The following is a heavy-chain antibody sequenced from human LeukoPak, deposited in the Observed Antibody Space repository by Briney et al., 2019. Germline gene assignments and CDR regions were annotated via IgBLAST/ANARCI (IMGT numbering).Heavy chain of an antibody. CDR1: GFTFDDYA. J-gene: IGHJ3*02. Sequence: AGGSLRLSCAASGFTFDDYAMHWVRQAPGKGLEWVSGISWNSGSIGYADSVKGRFTVSRDNAKNSLYLQMNSLRAEDTAVYYCTSLRTAVPHAGEAYDIWGQGTLVTVSS. D-gene: IGHD2-2*01. V-gene: IGHV3-9*01. CDR3: TSLRTAVPHAGEAYDI. CDR2: ISWNSGSI.